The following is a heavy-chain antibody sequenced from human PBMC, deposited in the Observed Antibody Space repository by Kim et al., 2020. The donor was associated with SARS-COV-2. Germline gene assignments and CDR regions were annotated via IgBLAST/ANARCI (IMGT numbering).Heavy chain of an antibody. J-gene: IGHJ3*02. D-gene: IGHD5-18*01. V-gene: IGHV4-34*01. Sequence: KSRVTISVDTSKNQFSLKLSSVTAADTAVYYCARPRGIQLWLRGGAAFDIWGQGTMVTVSS. CDR3: ARPRGIQLWLRGGAAFDI.